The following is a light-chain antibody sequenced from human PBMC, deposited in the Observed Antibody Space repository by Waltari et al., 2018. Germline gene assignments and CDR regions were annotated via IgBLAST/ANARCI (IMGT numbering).Light chain of an antibody. CDR2: EVT. Sequence: QSALTQPASVSGSPGQSIAISCTGTSSDVRVYNYISWFQHHPGKAPKLVIFEVTNRPSGVSNRFSGSKSGNTASLTISGLRAEDEADYYCSSYTDGNTLFGGGTKVTVL. J-gene: IGLJ2*01. CDR1: SSDVRVYNY. V-gene: IGLV2-14*01. CDR3: SSYTDGNTL.